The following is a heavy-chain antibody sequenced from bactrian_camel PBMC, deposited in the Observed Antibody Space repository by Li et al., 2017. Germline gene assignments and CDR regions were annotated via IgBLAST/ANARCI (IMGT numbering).Heavy chain of an antibody. CDR3: AAGASFDLEGCKYNY. Sequence: HVQLVESGGDSVQVGGSLRLSCAASGYTYNRNCMAWFRQASGKDREAVAHLETYGLTRYIDSVKGRFNISRDNAKTTTYLQMDNMKPSDTAMYFCAAGASFDLEGCKYNYWGQGTQVTVS. CDR2: LETYGLT. V-gene: IGHV3S53*01. J-gene: IGHJ4*01. D-gene: IGHD1*01. CDR1: GYTYNRNC.